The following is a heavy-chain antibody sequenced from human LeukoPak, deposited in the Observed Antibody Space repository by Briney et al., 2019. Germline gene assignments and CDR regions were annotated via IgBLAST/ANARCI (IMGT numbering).Heavy chain of an antibody. CDR1: GFTFRRSG. V-gene: IGHV3-30*18. Sequence: PGTSLRLSCATSGFTFRRSGVHWVRQAPGKGLEWVALMSSDGIKTYYADSVKGRFTVSRDRSKDILYLEMNSLRADDTAVYYCAKDHSDNGRAFGKWGQGTLVTVSS. CDR3: AKDHSDNGRAFGK. D-gene: IGHD3-16*01. J-gene: IGHJ4*02. CDR2: MSSDGIKT.